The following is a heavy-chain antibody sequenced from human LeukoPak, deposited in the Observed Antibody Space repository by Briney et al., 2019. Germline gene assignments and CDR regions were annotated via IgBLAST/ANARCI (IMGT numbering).Heavy chain of an antibody. CDR1: GYTFTSYA. Sequence: ASVKVSCKASGYTFTSYAMHWVRQPPEQRLRWLGGFNPGNGNTKYSQKFQGRVTITRDTSASTAYMELSSLRSEDTAVYYCAKGGSYYDSSGTTGGFDYWGQGTLVTVSS. J-gene: IGHJ4*02. CDR2: FNPGNGNT. CDR3: AKGGSYYDSSGTTGGFDY. V-gene: IGHV1-3*01. D-gene: IGHD3-22*01.